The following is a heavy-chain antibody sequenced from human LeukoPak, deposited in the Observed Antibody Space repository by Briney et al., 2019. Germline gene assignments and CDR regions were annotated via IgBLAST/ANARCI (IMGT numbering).Heavy chain of an antibody. CDR3: ARGDFCSSSNCYLRPMDV. V-gene: IGHV4-59*01. CDR1: GGSISDYY. CDR2: IYYSGST. D-gene: IGHD2-2*01. Sequence: SETLSRTCTVSGGSISDYYWNWIRQPPGKGLEWIGYIYYSGSTTYNPSLKSRVTMSVDTAKNQFSLKLRSVTAADTAVYYCARGDFCSSSNCYLRPMDVWGKGTTVTVSS. J-gene: IGHJ6*03.